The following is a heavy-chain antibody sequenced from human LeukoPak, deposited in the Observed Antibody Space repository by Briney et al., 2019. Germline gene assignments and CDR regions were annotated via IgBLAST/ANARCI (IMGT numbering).Heavy chain of an antibody. D-gene: IGHD5-18*01. Sequence: GGSLRLSCAASGFTFSRYGMSWVSQAPGKGLEWVSAISGSGGSTYYADSVKGRFTISRDNSKNTLYLQMNSLRAEDTAVYYCAKYQGQLWSSPFDYWGQGTLVTVSS. CDR1: GFTFSRYG. J-gene: IGHJ4*02. V-gene: IGHV3-23*01. CDR3: AKYQGQLWSSPFDY. CDR2: ISGSGGST.